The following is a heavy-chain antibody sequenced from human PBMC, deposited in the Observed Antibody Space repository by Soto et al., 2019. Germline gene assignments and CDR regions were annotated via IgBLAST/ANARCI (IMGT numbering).Heavy chain of an antibody. V-gene: IGHV4-59*01. CDR2: VYYTGST. CDR1: GAPISGFY. Sequence: RSETLSLTCTVSGAPISGFYWSWIRQPPGKELEWIGHVYYTGSTNYNSALKSRVTISLDTSKNQFSLSRSSVTTADTAVYYCARSRDCYTVVWFDPWGQGTLVTVSS. J-gene: IGHJ5*02. CDR3: ARSRDCYTVVWFDP. D-gene: IGHD2-21*01.